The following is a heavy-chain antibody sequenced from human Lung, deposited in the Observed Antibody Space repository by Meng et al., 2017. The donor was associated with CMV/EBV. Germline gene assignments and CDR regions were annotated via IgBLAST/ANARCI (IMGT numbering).Heavy chain of an antibody. Sequence: GGSXRLXXAASGFTFSSYWMHWVRQAPGKGLVWVSRINSDGSSTSYADSVKGRFTISRDNAKNTLYLQMNSLRAEDTAVYYCARPAHDYSTSFDYWGQGTXVTVAS. CDR3: ARPAHDYSTSFDY. V-gene: IGHV3-74*01. CDR2: INSDGSST. J-gene: IGHJ4*02. CDR1: GFTFSSYW. D-gene: IGHD4-11*01.